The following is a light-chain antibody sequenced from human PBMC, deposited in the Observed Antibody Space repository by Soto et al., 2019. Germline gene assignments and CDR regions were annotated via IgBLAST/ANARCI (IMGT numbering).Light chain of an antibody. CDR3: QVWDSSSDHYV. V-gene: IGLV3-21*02. J-gene: IGLJ1*01. Sequence: SYELTQPPSVSVAPGQTARITCWGNNIGSKSVHWYRQKPGQAPVLVVYDDSDRPSGIPERFSGSNSGNTATLTISRVEAGDEADYYCQVWDSSSDHYVFGTGTKVTVL. CDR2: DDS. CDR1: NIGSKS.